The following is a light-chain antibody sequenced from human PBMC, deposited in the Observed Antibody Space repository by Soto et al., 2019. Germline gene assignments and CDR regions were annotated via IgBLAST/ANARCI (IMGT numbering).Light chain of an antibody. J-gene: IGLJ3*02. CDR1: SSDVGGYNY. CDR3: SSYTSTSALPV. CDR2: EVS. Sequence: QSVLTXPASVSGSPGQSITISCTGTSSDVGGYNYVSWYQQRPGKAPKLMIFEVSNRPSGVSIRFSGSKSGNTASLTISGLQAEDEADYYCSSYTSTSALPVFAGGTKVTV. V-gene: IGLV2-14*01.